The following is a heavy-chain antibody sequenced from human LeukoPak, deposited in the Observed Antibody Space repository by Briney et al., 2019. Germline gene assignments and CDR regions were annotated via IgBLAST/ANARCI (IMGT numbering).Heavy chain of an antibody. Sequence: SETLSLTCTVSGGSISSSSYYWGWIRQPPGKGLEWIGSIYYSGSTYYNPSLKSRVTISVDRSKNQFSLKLSSVTAADTAVYYCARVPGSGSYGAYYYYYMDVWGKGTTVTVSS. J-gene: IGHJ6*03. CDR1: GGSISSSSYY. CDR3: ARVPGSGSYGAYYYYYMDV. V-gene: IGHV4-39*07. D-gene: IGHD3-10*01. CDR2: IYYSGST.